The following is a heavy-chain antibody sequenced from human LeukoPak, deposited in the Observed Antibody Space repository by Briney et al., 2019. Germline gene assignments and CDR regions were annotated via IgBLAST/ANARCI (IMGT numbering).Heavy chain of an antibody. Sequence: GGSLRLSCAASGFTFSSYSMNWVRQAPGKGLEWVSSISSSSSYIYYADSVKGRFTISRDNAKNSLYMQMNSLRAEDTAVYYCAKAPGYSSGWYLQRGTNWGQGTLVTVSS. CDR2: ISSSSSYI. J-gene: IGHJ4*02. V-gene: IGHV3-21*04. CDR1: GFTFSSYS. D-gene: IGHD6-19*01. CDR3: AKAPGYSSGWYLQRGTN.